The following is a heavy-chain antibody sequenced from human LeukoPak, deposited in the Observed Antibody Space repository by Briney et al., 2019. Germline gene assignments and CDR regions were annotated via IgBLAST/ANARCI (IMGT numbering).Heavy chain of an antibody. V-gene: IGHV1-69*02. D-gene: IGHD5-24*01. CDR2: IIPILGIA. CDR1: GGTFSSYT. CDR3: ARGSLITYYYYMDV. J-gene: IGHJ6*03. Sequence: VASVKVSCKASGGTFSSYTISWVRQAPGQGLEWMGRIIPILGIANYAQKFQGRVTITADKSTSTAYMELSSLRSEDTAVYYCARGSLITYYYYMDVWGKGTTVIVSS.